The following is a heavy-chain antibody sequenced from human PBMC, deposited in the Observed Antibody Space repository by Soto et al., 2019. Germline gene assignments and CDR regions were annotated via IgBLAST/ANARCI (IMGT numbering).Heavy chain of an antibody. CDR2: IRSKTYGGTT. D-gene: IGHD3-22*01. J-gene: IGHJ4*02. CDR1: GFAFGDYA. Sequence: EVQLVESGGGLAQPGRSLRLSCTASGFAFGDYALSWVRQAPGKGLEWVGFIRSKTYGGTTEYAASVKGRFTISRDDSKSIAYLQMNSLKTEDTGVYRCTREVGYYDTSASYYPGYFDYWGQGTLVTVSS. CDR3: TREVGYYDTSASYYPGYFDY. V-gene: IGHV3-49*04.